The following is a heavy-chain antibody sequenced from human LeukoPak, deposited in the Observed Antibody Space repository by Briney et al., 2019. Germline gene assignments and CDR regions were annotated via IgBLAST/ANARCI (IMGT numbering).Heavy chain of an antibody. J-gene: IGHJ4*02. Sequence: SETLSLTCAVYGGSFSGYYWSWIRQPPGKGLEWIGEIDHSGSTNYNPSLKSRVTISVDTSKNQFSLKLSSVTAADTAVYYCARGAYYDSSGYPVIVFDYWGQGTLVTVSS. CDR2: IDHSGST. D-gene: IGHD3-22*01. V-gene: IGHV4-34*01. CDR3: ARGAYYDSSGYPVIVFDY. CDR1: GGSFSGYY.